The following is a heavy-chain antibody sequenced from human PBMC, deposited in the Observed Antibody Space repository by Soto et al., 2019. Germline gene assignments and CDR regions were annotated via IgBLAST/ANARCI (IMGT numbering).Heavy chain of an antibody. CDR2: IIPIFGTA. CDR1: GGTFSSYA. CDR3: ARLPRYSGSFKHGDFDY. Sequence: ASVKVSCKASGGTFSSYAISWVRQAPGQGLEWMGGIIPIFGTANYAQKFQGRVTITADESTSTAYMELSSLRSEDTAVYYCARLPRYSGSFKHGDFDYWGQGTLVTVSS. D-gene: IGHD1-26*01. V-gene: IGHV1-69*13. J-gene: IGHJ4*02.